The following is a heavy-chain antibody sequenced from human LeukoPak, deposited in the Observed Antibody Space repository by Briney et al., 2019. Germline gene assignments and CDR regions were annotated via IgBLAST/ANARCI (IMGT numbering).Heavy chain of an antibody. CDR1: GGSMSSNDW. Sequence: SGTLSLTCAVSGGSMSSNDWWTWVRQPPGKGLEWIGEIYHGGSTNYNPSLKSRVTISVDTSKNQFSLKLSSVTAADTAVYYCARDADDSGDYMDVWGKGTTVTVSS. D-gene: IGHD1-1*01. CDR3: ARDADDSGDYMDV. J-gene: IGHJ6*03. CDR2: IYHGGST. V-gene: IGHV4-4*02.